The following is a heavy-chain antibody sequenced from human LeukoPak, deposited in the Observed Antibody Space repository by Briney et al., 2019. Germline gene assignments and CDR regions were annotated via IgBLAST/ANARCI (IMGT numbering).Heavy chain of an antibody. J-gene: IGHJ4*02. V-gene: IGHV3-48*01. D-gene: IGHD5-12*01. Sequence: PGGSLRLSCAASGFTFSSYSMNWVRQAPGKGLEWVSYISSNSRTIYYADSVKGRFTISRDNAKTSLYLQMNSLRAEDTAIYYCARSRGGYDIDYWGQGALVTVSS. CDR1: GFTFSSYS. CDR3: ARSRGGYDIDY. CDR2: ISSNSRTI.